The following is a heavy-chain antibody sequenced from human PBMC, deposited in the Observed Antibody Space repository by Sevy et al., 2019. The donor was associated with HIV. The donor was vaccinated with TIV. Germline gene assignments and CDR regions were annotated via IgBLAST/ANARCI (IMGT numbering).Heavy chain of an antibody. D-gene: IGHD2-8*01. CDR3: ARDEYCTNGVCYHYYYYGMDV. J-gene: IGHJ6*02. CDR1: GFTFSSYS. V-gene: IGHV3-48*02. Sequence: GGSLRLSCAASGFTFSSYSMNWVRQAPGKGLEWVSYISSSISTIYYADSVKGRFTISRDNAKNSLYLQMNSLRDEDTAVYYCARDEYCTNGVCYHYYYYGMDVWGQGTTVTVSS. CDR2: ISSSISTI.